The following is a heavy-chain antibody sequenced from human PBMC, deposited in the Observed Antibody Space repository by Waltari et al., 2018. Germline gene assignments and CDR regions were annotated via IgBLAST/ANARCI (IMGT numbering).Heavy chain of an antibody. CDR3: ARDGVGATPYYYYGMDV. J-gene: IGHJ6*02. D-gene: IGHD1-26*01. V-gene: IGHV4-61*02. Sequence: WSWIRQPAGKGLEWIGRIYTSGSTNYNPSLKSRVTISVDTSKNQFSLKLSSVTAADTAVYYCARDGVGATPYYYYGMDVWGQGTTVTVSS. CDR2: IYTSGST.